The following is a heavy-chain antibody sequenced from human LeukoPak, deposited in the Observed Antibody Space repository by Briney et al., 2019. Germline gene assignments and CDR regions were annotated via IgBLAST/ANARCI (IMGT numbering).Heavy chain of an antibody. V-gene: IGHV3-48*01. J-gene: IGHJ6*03. CDR2: ITTRSAT. D-gene: IGHD1-26*01. CDR3: ARVRGAGLQYYYMDV. Sequence: GGSVRLSCAASGFTFSSYSMNWVRQAPGKGLEWVSYITTRSATYYTDSVKGRFTISRDNAKDSVYLQMNSLRADDTAVYYCARVRGAGLQYYYMDVWGKGTTVTVSS. CDR1: GFTFSSYS.